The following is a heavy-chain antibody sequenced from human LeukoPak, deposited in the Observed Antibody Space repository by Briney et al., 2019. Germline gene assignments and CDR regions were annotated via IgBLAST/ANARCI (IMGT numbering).Heavy chain of an antibody. V-gene: IGHV3-33*01. J-gene: IGHJ4*02. CDR2: IWYDGSNK. CDR3: ARDERGYYYSGAFFGAIDF. Sequence: GGSLRLSCAASGFTFNSYAMHWVRQAPGKGLEWVAFIWYDGSNKYYADSVEGRFTASRDNSKNTVYLQMNSLRAEDTAVYYCARDERGYYYSGAFFGAIDFWGQGTLVTVSS. D-gene: IGHD3-22*01. CDR1: GFTFNSYA.